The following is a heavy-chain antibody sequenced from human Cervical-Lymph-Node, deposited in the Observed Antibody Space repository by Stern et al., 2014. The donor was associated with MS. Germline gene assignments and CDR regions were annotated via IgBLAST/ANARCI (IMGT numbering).Heavy chain of an antibody. Sequence: VQLVESEAEVKKPGSSVKVSCKASGGTFSSYVVSWVRQAPGKGLEWMGRIIPILGIANYAQRFQGRVTITADKSTSTAYMELSSLRSEDTAVYYCARGGGDSSGWYRYYFDYWGQGTLVTVSS. CDR1: GGTFSSYV. J-gene: IGHJ4*02. D-gene: IGHD6-19*01. CDR3: ARGGGDSSGWYRYYFDY. CDR2: IIPILGIA. V-gene: IGHV1-69*04.